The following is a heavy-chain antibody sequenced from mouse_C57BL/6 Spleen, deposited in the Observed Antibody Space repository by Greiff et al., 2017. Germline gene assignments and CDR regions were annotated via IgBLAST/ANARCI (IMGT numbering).Heavy chain of an antibody. V-gene: IGHV1-59*01. D-gene: IGHD1-1*02. Sequence: QVQLQQPGAELVRPGTSVKLSCKASGYTFTSYWMHWVKQRPGQGLEWIGVIDPSDSYTNYNQKFKGKATLTVDTSSSTANMQRSSLTSEYAAVYCCARGGLWLLYFDYWGQGTTLTVSS. CDR1: GYTFTSYW. CDR2: IDPSDSYT. CDR3: ARGGLWLLYFDY. J-gene: IGHJ2*01.